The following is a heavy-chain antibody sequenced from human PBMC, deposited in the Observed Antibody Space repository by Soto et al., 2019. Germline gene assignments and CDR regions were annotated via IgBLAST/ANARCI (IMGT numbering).Heavy chain of an antibody. J-gene: IGHJ5*02. D-gene: IGHD3-10*01. CDR3: ATDSPGRGPFYP. Sequence: SETLSLPCTICGGSFGTNYCSWIRQAPCKGLEWIGYTYHTGITKYNPSLKSRATISVDTSKNQFSLTINSAAAADTAVYYCATDSPGRGPFYPWGQLILVTVCS. CDR1: GGSFGTNY. V-gene: IGHV4-59*13. CDR2: TYHTGIT.